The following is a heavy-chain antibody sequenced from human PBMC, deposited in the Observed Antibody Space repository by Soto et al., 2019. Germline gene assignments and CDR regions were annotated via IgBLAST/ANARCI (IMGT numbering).Heavy chain of an antibody. CDR3: ARSNSWAQFYHYYGMDV. J-gene: IGHJ6*02. V-gene: IGHV4-59*01. D-gene: IGHD6-13*01. CDR2: IYYSGSS. Sequence: PSETLSLTCTVSGGSISSYYWSWIRHSPGKGLEWIGQIYYSGSSYYKPSLMSRVTISVDTSKNQFSMKLSSVTAADTAVYYCARSNSWAQFYHYYGMDVWGQGPTVTVSS. CDR1: GGSISSYY.